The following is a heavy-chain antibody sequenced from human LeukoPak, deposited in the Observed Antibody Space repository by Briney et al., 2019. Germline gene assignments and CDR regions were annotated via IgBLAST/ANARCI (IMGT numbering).Heavy chain of an antibody. CDR3: ARHQEGQLWPPYYYYGMDV. CDR2: IYYSGST. D-gene: IGHD6-13*01. CDR1: GGSISSYY. Sequence: PSETLSLTCTVSGGSISSYYWSWIRQPPGKGLEWIGYIYYSGSTNYNPSLKSRVTISVDTSKNQFSLKLSSVTAADTAVYYCARHQEGQLWPPYYYYGMDVWGQGTSVTVSS. J-gene: IGHJ6*02. V-gene: IGHV4-59*08.